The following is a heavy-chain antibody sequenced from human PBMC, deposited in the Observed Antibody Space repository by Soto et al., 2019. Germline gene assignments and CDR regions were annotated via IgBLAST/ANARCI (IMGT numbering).Heavy chain of an antibody. V-gene: IGHV4-59*08. J-gene: IGHJ4*02. Sequence: QVQLQESGPGLVKPSETLSLTCTVSGGSISSYYWSWIRQPPGKGLEWIGYIYYSGSTNYNPSRKSRAPISVDTPKNQFSLKLSSVTAADTAVYYCARRYGDASDYWGQGTLVTVSS. CDR1: GGSISSYY. CDR3: ARRYGDASDY. CDR2: IYYSGST. D-gene: IGHD4-17*01.